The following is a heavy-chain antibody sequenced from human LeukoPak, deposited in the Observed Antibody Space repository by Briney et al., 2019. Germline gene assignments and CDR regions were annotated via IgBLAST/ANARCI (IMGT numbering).Heavy chain of an antibody. J-gene: IGHJ4*02. D-gene: IGHD3-10*01. CDR2: IGGSGDFT. Sequence: GGSLRLSCAASGFTFSTYAMSWVRQAPGEGLEWVSAIGGSGDFTYYAEYVRGRFTISRDNSKKTLYLQMNSLSADDTAVYYCAKADRGWGVITKDWGQGTLVTVSS. CDR3: AKADRGWGVITKD. V-gene: IGHV3-23*01. CDR1: GFTFSTYA.